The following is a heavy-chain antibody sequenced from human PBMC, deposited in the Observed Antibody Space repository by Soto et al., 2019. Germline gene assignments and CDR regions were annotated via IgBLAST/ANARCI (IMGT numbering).Heavy chain of an antibody. J-gene: IGHJ3*02. V-gene: IGHV3-49*03. Sequence: EVQLVESGGDLVQPGRSLRLSCTTSGFTFGDYAVSWLRQAPGKGLEWVSFIRSKVSGGTAEYAESVKCRFTSTRDDSQSLANLKMNSLKIEDTSVDYGTRELLGVRAFDIWGQGTLVTVSS. CDR1: GFTFGDYA. CDR2: IRSKVSGGTA. D-gene: IGHD3-16*01. CDR3: TRELLGVRAFDI.